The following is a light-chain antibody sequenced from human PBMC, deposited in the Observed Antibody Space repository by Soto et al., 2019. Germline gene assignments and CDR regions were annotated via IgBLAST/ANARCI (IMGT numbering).Light chain of an antibody. CDR1: QSISRY. V-gene: IGKV1-39*01. CDR3: QQNYRATPWT. J-gene: IGKJ1*01. CDR2: AAS. Sequence: IQMTQSPSSLSASVGDRITITCRASQSISRYLNWYQHKPGKAPKLLINAASSLERGVPSRFSGGGSGTDFTLNISSLQPDDFATYYCQQNYRATPWTFGQGTKVEVK.